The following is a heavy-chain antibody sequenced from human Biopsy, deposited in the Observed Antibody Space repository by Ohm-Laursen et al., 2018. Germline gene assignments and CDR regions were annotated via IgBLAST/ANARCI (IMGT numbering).Heavy chain of an antibody. D-gene: IGHD1-26*01. V-gene: IGHV4-59*01. CDR3: ARVGVGAPSIDYFDS. CDR2: IYYSGST. J-gene: IGHJ4*02. Sequence: TLSFTCTVSGGSIYSVFWSWLRQPPGQGLEWIGYIYYSGSTNYNSSLKSRVTISVDRSKNHFPLELSSVTAADTAVYYCARVGVGAPSIDYFDSWGQGALVTVSS. CDR1: GGSIYSVF.